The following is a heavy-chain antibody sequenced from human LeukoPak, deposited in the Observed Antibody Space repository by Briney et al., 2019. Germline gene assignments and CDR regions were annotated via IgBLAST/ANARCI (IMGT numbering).Heavy chain of an antibody. CDR1: GGSISSYY. Sequence: SETLSLTCTVSGGSISSYYWCWIRQPPGKGLGWIGYIYYSGTTNYNPSLKSRVTISVDTSKNQFSLKLSSVTAADTAVYYCARGVYIAAAQYGYWGQGTLVTVSS. CDR3: ARGVYIAAAQYGY. CDR2: IYYSGTT. J-gene: IGHJ4*02. V-gene: IGHV4-59*01. D-gene: IGHD6-13*01.